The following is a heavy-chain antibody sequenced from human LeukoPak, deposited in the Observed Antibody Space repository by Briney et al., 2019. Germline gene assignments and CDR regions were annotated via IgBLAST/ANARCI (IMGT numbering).Heavy chain of an antibody. D-gene: IGHD4-17*01. J-gene: IGHJ1*01. V-gene: IGHV3-21*01. CDR1: GFTFSNYW. CDR3: VRDFNTVTTAYLQH. CDR2: ISSSSRHR. Sequence: GGSLRLSCAASGFTFSNYWMNWVRQAPGKGLEWVSSISSSSRHRYYADSVKGRFTISRDDAKNSVYLQMNSPRAEETAVYYCVRDFNTVTTAYLQHWGQGTLVTVSS.